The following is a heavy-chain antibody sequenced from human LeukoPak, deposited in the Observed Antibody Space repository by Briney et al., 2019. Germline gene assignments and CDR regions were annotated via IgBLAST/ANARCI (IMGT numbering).Heavy chain of an antibody. CDR2: IIPIFGTA. CDR3: ARRRDGYNWGAFDI. Sequence: SVKVSCKASGGTFSSYAISWVRQAPGQGLEWMGGIIPIFGTANYAQKFQGRVTITADESTSTAYMELSSPRAEDTAVYYCARRRDGYNWGAFDIWGQGTMVTVSS. J-gene: IGHJ3*02. D-gene: IGHD5-24*01. V-gene: IGHV1-69*13. CDR1: GGTFSSYA.